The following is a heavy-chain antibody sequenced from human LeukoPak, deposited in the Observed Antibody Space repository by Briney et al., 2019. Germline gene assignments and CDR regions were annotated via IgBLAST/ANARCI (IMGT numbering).Heavy chain of an antibody. CDR3: AGYCSSTSCYNAKAY. CDR2: IKQDGSEK. J-gene: IGHJ4*02. CDR1: GFTFSNYW. V-gene: IGHV3-7*01. Sequence: GGSLRLSCAASGFTFSNYWMTWVRQAPGKGLEWVANIKQDGSEKYYVDSVKGRFTISRDNAKNSLYLQMNSLRVEDTAVYYCAGYCSSTSCYNAKAYWGQGTLVTVSS. D-gene: IGHD2-2*02.